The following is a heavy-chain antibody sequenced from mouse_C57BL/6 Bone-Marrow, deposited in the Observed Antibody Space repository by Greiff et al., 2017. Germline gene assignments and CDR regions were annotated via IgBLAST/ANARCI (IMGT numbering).Heavy chain of an antibody. D-gene: IGHD3-3*01. J-gene: IGHJ4*01. CDR2: IYPGSGNT. Sequence: QVQLKESGPELVKPGASVKISCKASGYSFTSYYIHWVKQRPGQGLEWIGWIYPGSGNTKYNEKFKGKATLTADTSSSTAYMQLSSLTSEDSAVYYCARCREAMDYWGQGTSVTVSS. CDR1: GYSFTSYY. V-gene: IGHV1-66*01. CDR3: ARCREAMDY.